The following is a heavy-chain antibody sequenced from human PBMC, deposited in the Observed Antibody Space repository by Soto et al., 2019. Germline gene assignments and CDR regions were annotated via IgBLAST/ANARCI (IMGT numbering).Heavy chain of an antibody. CDR2: ISTYNGDT. CDR1: GYPFTTYG. CDR3: ARVMTTFGVISNGPDH. V-gene: IGHV1-18*04. Sequence: QVQLAQSGAEVKKPGASVKVSCKASGYPFTTYGISWVRQAPGQGLEWMGWISTYNGDTEYPQSLQGRVTMTRDTSTATAYSELRSLRSYDTAVYYCARVMTTFGVISNGPDHWGQGTLVTVSS. J-gene: IGHJ4*02. D-gene: IGHD3-3*01.